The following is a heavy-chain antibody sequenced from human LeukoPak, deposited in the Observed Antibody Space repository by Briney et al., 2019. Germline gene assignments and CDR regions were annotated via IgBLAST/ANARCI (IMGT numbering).Heavy chain of an antibody. CDR3: AKDGGAAGTFDY. D-gene: IGHD6-13*01. CDR2: ISNDGGNK. J-gene: IGHJ4*02. CDR1: GFTFSTYG. V-gene: IGHV3-30*18. Sequence: SGRSLRLSCAVSGFTFSTYGMQWVRQAPGKGLEWVAVISNDGGNKFYADSVKGRFTISRDNSKNTLYLQMNSLRAEDTAVYYCAKDGGAAGTFDYWGQGTLVTVSS.